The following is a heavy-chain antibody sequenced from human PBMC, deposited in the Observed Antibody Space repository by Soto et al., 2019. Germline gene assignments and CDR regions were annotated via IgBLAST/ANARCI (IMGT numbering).Heavy chain of an antibody. CDR1: GYTFTSYY. J-gene: IGHJ4*01. CDR2: INPSGGGT. CDR3: ARGSLTTVTSPIDY. D-gene: IGHD4-17*01. V-gene: IGHV1-46*03. Sequence: ASVKVSCKASGYTFTSYYMHWVRQAPGQGLEWMGIINPSGGGTGYAQKFQGRVTMTSDTSTSTVYMELGSLRSEDTAVYYCARGSLTTVTSPIDYWGHGTLVTVSS.